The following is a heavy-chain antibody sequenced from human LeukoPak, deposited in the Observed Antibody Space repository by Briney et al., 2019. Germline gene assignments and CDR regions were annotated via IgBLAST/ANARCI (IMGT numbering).Heavy chain of an antibody. CDR1: GGSFSGYY. J-gene: IGHJ6*04. CDR2: INHSGST. Sequence: SETLSLTCAVYGGSFSGYYWSWIRQPPGKGLEWIGEINHSGSTNYNPSLKSRVTISVDTSKNQFSLKLSSVTAAYTAVYYCARGLATTNYYYYGMDVWGKGTTVTVSS. D-gene: IGHD5-12*01. V-gene: IGHV4-34*01. CDR3: ARGLATTNYYYYGMDV.